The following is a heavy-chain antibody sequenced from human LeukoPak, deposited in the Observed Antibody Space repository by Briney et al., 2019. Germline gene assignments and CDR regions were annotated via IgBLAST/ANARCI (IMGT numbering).Heavy chain of an antibody. CDR2: IYYSGST. D-gene: IGHD2-2*01. Sequence: PSETLSLTCTVSGGSTSSYYWGWIRQPPGKGLEWIGSIYYSGSTYYNPSLKSRVTISVDTSKNQFSLKLSSVTAADTAVYYCARHSVVPAAMFDYWGQGTLVTVSS. J-gene: IGHJ4*02. CDR1: GGSTSSYY. CDR3: ARHSVVPAAMFDY. V-gene: IGHV4-39*01.